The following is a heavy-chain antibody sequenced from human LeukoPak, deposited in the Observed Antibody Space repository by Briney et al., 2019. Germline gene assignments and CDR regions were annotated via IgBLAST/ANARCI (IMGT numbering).Heavy chain of an antibody. CDR1: GFTFSGYG. D-gene: IGHD3-22*01. Sequence: PGGSLRLSCAASGFTFSGYGMHWVRQAPGKGLEWVAVISYDGSNKYYADSVKGRFTISRDNSKNTLYLQMNSLRAEDTAVYYCARGSYDSSGRPNWFDPWAREPWSPSPQ. J-gene: IGHJ5*02. V-gene: IGHV3-30*19. CDR3: ARGSYDSSGRPNWFDP. CDR2: ISYDGSNK.